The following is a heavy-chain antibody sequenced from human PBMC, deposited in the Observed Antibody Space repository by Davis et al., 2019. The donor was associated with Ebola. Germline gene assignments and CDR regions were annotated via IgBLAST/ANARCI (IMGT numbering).Heavy chain of an antibody. CDR1: GYTFTSYG. J-gene: IGHJ6*02. CDR2: ISAYNGNT. CDR3: ARAGYCSSTSCQRYYYYYGMDV. V-gene: IGHV1-18*01. Sequence: ASVKVSCKASGYTFTSYGISWVRQAPGQGLEWMGWISAYNGNTNYAQKLQGRVTMTTNTSTSTAYMELRSLRSDDTAVYYCARAGYCSSTSCQRYYYYYGMDVWGQGTTVTVSS. D-gene: IGHD2-2*03.